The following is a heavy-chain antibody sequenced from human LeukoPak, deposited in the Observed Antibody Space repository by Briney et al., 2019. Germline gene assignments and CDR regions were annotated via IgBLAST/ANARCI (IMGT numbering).Heavy chain of an antibody. V-gene: IGHV4-4*07. D-gene: IGHD1-26*01. CDR3: GRQGSTASHYFLDI. CDR1: SGSISSYF. J-gene: IGHJ4*02. CDR2: IYTTGTT. Sequence: SETLSLTCTVSSGSISSYFWGWVRQPPGKGLEWIGRIYTTGTTHYNPSLKGRVTMSIDTSTNQFSLNLRSMTAADTAVYYCGRQGSTASHYFLDIWRQGTLVAVS.